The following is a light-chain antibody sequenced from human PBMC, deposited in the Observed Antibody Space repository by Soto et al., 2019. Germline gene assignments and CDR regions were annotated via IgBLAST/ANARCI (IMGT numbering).Light chain of an antibody. Sequence: DIQMTQSPSTLSASVGDRVTITCRASQSISSWLAWYQQKPGKAPKLLIYKASSLESGVPSRFSGSGSGTEFTLTISSLQPDDFATYYCQQYNSYSWTVGRGTKVDIK. J-gene: IGKJ1*01. CDR1: QSISSW. CDR3: QQYNSYSWT. CDR2: KAS. V-gene: IGKV1-5*03.